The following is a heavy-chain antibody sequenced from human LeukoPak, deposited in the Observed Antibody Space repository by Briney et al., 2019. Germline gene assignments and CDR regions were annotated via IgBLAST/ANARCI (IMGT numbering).Heavy chain of an antibody. CDR3: AREQGSTVDY. J-gene: IGHJ4*02. Sequence: GGSLRLSCAASGFTVSSNYMCWVRQAPGKGLEWVSVIYSDGTTYYADSVKGRFTISRDNSKNTLYLQMNSLRAEDTAVYYCAREQGSTVDYWGQGTLVTVSS. CDR2: IYSDGTT. CDR1: GFTVSSNY. V-gene: IGHV3-53*01. D-gene: IGHD5/OR15-5a*01.